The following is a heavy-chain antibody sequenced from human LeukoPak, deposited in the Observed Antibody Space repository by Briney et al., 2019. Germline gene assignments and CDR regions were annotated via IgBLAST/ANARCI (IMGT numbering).Heavy chain of an antibody. CDR2: IIPIFGTA. CDR3: ARGYSSSFPLGY. V-gene: IGHV1-69*05. Sequence: SVKVSCKASGGTFSSYAISWVRQAPGQGLEWMGGIIPIFGTANYAQKFQGRVTITTDESTSTAYMELSSLRSEDTAVYYCARGYSSSFPLGYWGQGTLVTVSS. J-gene: IGHJ4*02. CDR1: GGTFSSYA. D-gene: IGHD6-6*01.